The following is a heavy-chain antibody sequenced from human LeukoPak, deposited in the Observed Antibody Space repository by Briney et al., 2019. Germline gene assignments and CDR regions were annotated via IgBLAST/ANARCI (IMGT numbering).Heavy chain of an antibody. Sequence: QTGGSLRLSCAASGFTFSTYSMNWVRQAPGKGLEWVSYISYSSTTIYYADSVRGRFTISRDNAKNSLYLQMNSLRAEDTAVYYCARDTSFATVRYGMDVWGQGTTVTVSS. J-gene: IGHJ6*02. D-gene: IGHD4-17*01. CDR2: ISYSSTTI. CDR1: GFTFSTYS. V-gene: IGHV3-48*01. CDR3: ARDTSFATVRYGMDV.